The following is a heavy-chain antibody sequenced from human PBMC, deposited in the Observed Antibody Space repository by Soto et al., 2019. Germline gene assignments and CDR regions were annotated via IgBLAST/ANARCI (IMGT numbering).Heavy chain of an antibody. CDR2: ISWDGDTT. V-gene: IGHV3-43*01. D-gene: IGHD5-18*01. CDR3: AKDRNGYRTRYYCYGMGV. J-gene: IGHJ6*02. CDR1: GFTFDDYI. Sequence: GGSLRLSCAASGFTFDDYIMHWVRQAPGKGLEWVSLISWDGDTTYYADSVKGRFTISRDNSRNSLYLQMNSLRTEDTAFYYCAKDRNGYRTRYYCYGMGVWGQGTTVTVSS.